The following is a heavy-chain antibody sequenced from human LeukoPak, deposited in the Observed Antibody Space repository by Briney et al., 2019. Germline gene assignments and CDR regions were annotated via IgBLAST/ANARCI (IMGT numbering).Heavy chain of an antibody. CDR2: ISSSVSTI. J-gene: IGHJ6*04. CDR3: ARDLGVVPIPLGLDV. CDR1: GFTFGTYW. Sequence: GGSLRLSCAASGFTFGTYWLIWVRQAPGKGLEWISYISSSVSTIYYAESVKGRFTISRDNAKNSLYLQMNSLRVEDTAVYYCARDLGVVPIPLGLDVWGKGTTVTVSS. V-gene: IGHV3-48*04. D-gene: IGHD5-18*01.